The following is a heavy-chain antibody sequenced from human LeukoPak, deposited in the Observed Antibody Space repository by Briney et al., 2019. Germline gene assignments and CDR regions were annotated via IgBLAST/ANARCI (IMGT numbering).Heavy chain of an antibody. V-gene: IGHV3-53*01. J-gene: IGHJ4*02. Sequence: GRSLRLSCTASGFTFGDYAMSWVRQAPGKGLEWVSFIYSDNTHYSDSVKGRFTISRDNSKNTLYLQMNSLRAEDTAVYYCARDNTISGHYEVGYWGQGTLVTVSS. CDR1: GFTFGDYA. D-gene: IGHD3-3*01. CDR2: IYSDNT. CDR3: ARDNTISGHYEVGY.